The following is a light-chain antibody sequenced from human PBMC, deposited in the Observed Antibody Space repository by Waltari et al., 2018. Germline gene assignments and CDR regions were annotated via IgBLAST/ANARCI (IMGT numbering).Light chain of an antibody. CDR3: QHYVSLPVT. Sequence: EIVLTQSPGTLSLSPGERATLSCRASQSVSRTLAWYQQKPGQAPRLLIYDASSRATGIPDRFSGSGSGTDFSLTITRLVPEDFAVYYCQHYVSLPVTFGQGTKVEIK. J-gene: IGKJ1*01. V-gene: IGKV3-20*01. CDR2: DAS. CDR1: QSVSRT.